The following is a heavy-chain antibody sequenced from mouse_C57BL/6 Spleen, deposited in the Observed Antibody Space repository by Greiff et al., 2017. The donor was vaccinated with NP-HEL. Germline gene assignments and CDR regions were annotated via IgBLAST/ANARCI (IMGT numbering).Heavy chain of an antibody. CDR3: ARGDYYGSSPYWYFDV. CDR1: GYTFTSYD. V-gene: IGHV1-85*01. CDR2: IYPRDGST. J-gene: IGHJ1*03. D-gene: IGHD1-1*01. Sequence: QVQLQQSGPELVKPGASVKLSCKASGYTFTSYDINWVKQRPGQGLEWIGWIYPRDGSTKYNEKFKGKATLTVDTSSSTAYMELHSLTSEDSAVYFCARGDYYGSSPYWYFDVWGTGTTVTVSS.